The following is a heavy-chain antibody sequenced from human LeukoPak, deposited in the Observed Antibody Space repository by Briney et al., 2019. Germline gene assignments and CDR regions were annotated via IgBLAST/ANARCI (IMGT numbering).Heavy chain of an antibody. V-gene: IGHV4-59*08. D-gene: IGHD5-18*01. CDR3: ARVDTDYYGMDV. J-gene: IGHJ6*02. Sequence: KPSETLSLTCTVSGGSISSYYWSWIRQPPGKGLEWIGYIYYSGSTNYNPSLKSRVTISVDTSKNQFSLKLSSVTAADTAVYYCARVDTDYYGMDVWGQGTTVTVSS. CDR2: IYYSGST. CDR1: GGSISSYY.